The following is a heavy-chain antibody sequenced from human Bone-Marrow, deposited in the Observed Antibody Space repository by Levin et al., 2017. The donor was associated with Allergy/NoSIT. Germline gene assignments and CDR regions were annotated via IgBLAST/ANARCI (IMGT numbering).Heavy chain of an antibody. CDR1: GFTFRSYA. D-gene: IGHD2-15*01. CDR2: ISFDERNK. V-gene: IGHV3-30*04. CDR3: ARVGVATATRGGYLDY. Sequence: LSLTCAASGFTFRSYAFHWVRQAPGKGLDWVSVISFDERNKFYADFVKGRFTISRDNSRSMLYLEMNSLTSEDTAMYYCARVGVATATRGGYLDYWGQGTLVTVSS. J-gene: IGHJ4*02.